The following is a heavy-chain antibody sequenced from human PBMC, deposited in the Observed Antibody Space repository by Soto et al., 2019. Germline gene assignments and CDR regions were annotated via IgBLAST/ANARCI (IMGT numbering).Heavy chain of an antibody. Sequence: QVQLQQWGAGLLKPSETLSLTCAVYGGSFSGYYWSWIRQPPGKGLEWIGEINHSGSTNYNPSLNSRVTISVDTCKNQFALKLSSVTAADTAVYYCARIGVVPAAIDYWGQGTLVTVSS. CDR1: GGSFSGYY. V-gene: IGHV4-34*01. CDR3: ARIGVVPAAIDY. J-gene: IGHJ4*02. CDR2: INHSGST. D-gene: IGHD2-2*02.